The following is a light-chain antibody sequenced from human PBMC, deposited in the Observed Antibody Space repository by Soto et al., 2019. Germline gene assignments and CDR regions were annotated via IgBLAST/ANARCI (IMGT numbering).Light chain of an antibody. V-gene: IGLV2-14*01. Sequence: QSALTQPASVSGSPGQSITISCTGTSSDVGGYNYVSWYQQHPGKAPKLMIYEVSNRPSGVSNRFSGSKSGNTASLTISGLQAEDEADYYCSSFAGISTVFGTGTKLTVL. CDR1: SSDVGGYNY. J-gene: IGLJ1*01. CDR2: EVS. CDR3: SSFAGISTV.